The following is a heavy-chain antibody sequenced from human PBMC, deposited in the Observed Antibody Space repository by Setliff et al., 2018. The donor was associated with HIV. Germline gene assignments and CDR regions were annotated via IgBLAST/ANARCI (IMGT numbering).Heavy chain of an antibody. Sequence: ASETLSLTCAVHGGSFSGYYWSWIRQPPGKGLEWIGEINHSGSTNYNPSLKSRVTISVDTSKDQFSLKLSSVTAADTAVYYCARGLGQQLGRFWYFDLWGRGTLVTVSS. CDR2: INHSGST. D-gene: IGHD6-13*01. J-gene: IGHJ2*01. CDR3: ARGLGQQLGRFWYFDL. CDR1: GGSFSGYY. V-gene: IGHV4-34*01.